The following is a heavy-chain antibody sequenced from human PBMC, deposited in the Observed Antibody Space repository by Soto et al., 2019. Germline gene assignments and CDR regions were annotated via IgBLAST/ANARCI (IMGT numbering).Heavy chain of an antibody. V-gene: IGHV3-7*05. CDR2: INQGGSEN. D-gene: IGHD6-19*01. CDR3: ASDRGNGYDGQDTWGMDV. J-gene: IGHJ6*02. CDR1: GFTISTFW. Sequence: EVQLVESGGGLVQPWGSLRLSCGASGFTISTFWMSWVRRTPGKGLEWVGNINQGGSENFYAGSVRGRFSISRDNARNTVYLPMKSLRAAETAVYFCASDRGNGYDGQDTWGMDVWGQGTTVTVSS.